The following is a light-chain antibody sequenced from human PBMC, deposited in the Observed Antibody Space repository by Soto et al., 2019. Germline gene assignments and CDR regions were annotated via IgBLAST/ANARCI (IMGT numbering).Light chain of an antibody. Sequence: DIQMTQSPSSLSASVGDRVTITCRASQSISSHLNWYQQKPGKAPNLLIYAASSLQSGGPSRFSGSGSRTDFTVTISSLQPEDFATYYYQQSYSTLPYTFGQGTKVDIK. CDR2: AAS. J-gene: IGKJ2*01. V-gene: IGKV1-39*01. CDR1: QSISSH. CDR3: QQSYSTLPYT.